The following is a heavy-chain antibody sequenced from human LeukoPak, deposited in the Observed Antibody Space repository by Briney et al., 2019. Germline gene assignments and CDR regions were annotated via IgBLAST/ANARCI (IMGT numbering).Heavy chain of an antibody. D-gene: IGHD3-3*01. J-gene: IGHJ4*02. CDR2: IKQDGSEK. CDR3: ARGRFLEWLLEYYFDY. CDR1: GFTLSSYW. V-gene: IGHV3-7*01. Sequence: GGSLRLSCAASGFTLSSYWMSWVRQAPGKGLEWVANIKQDGSEKYYVDSVKGRFTISRDNAKNSLYLQMNSLRAEDTAVYYCARGRFLEWLLEYYFDYWGQGTLVTVSS.